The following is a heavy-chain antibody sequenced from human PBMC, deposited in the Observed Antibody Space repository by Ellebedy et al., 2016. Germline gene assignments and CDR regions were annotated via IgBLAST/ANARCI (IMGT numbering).Heavy chain of an antibody. CDR1: GYSFTSYW. D-gene: IGHD2-15*01. J-gene: IGHJ4*02. CDR3: ASLDCSDDSCYLAY. V-gene: IGHV5-51*01. CDR2: IYPGDSDT. Sequence: GGSLRLSCKGSGYSFTSYWIGWVRQMPGKGLEWMGIIYPGDSDTRYSPSFQGQVTISADKSISTAYLQWSSLKASDTAMYYCASLDCSDDSCYLAYWGQGTLVTVSS.